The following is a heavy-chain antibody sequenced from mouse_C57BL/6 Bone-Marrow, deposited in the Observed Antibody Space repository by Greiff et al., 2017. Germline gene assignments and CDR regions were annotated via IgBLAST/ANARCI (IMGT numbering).Heavy chain of an antibody. V-gene: IGHV14-4*01. CDR2: IDPENGDT. D-gene: IGHD1-1*01. CDR1: GFNINDDY. Sequence: EVQLQQSGAELVRPGASVKLSCTASGFNINDDYMHWVKQRPEQGLAWIGWIDPENGDTEYASKFQGKATITADTSSNTAYLQLSSLTSEDAAVYYCTNYYGSSGWYFDVWGTGTTVTVSS. CDR3: TNYYGSSGWYFDV. J-gene: IGHJ1*03.